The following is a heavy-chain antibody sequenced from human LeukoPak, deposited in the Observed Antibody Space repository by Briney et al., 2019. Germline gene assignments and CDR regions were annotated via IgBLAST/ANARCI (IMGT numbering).Heavy chain of an antibody. Sequence: SEALSLTCTVSGGSISSYYWSWIRQPPGKGLEWIGYIYYSGTTYYNPSLKSRVTISVDTSKNQFSLKVNSVTAADTAVYYCARTKPLDPFDFWGQRTLVTVSS. CDR3: ARTKPLDPFDF. CDR2: IYYSGTT. V-gene: IGHV4-59*01. J-gene: IGHJ3*01. CDR1: GGSISSYY.